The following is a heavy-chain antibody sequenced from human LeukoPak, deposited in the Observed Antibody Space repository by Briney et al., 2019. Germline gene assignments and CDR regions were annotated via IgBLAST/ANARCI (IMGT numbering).Heavy chain of an antibody. CDR3: AGVWGDYSNTDY. Sequence: PGGSLRLSCAASGFTFSSYPMIWVRQAPGKGLEFISYISSSGDTIHYADSVKGRFTFSRDNAKNSLYLQMNSLRAEDTAVYYCAGVWGDYSNTDYWGQGTLVTVSS. J-gene: IGHJ4*02. CDR1: GFTFSSYP. D-gene: IGHD4-11*01. CDR2: ISSSGDTI. V-gene: IGHV3-48*01.